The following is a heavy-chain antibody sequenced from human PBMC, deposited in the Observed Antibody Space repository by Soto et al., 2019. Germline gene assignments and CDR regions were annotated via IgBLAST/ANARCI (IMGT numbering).Heavy chain of an antibody. CDR1: GGSISSSDYS. V-gene: IGHV4-39*02. D-gene: IGHD3-9*01. J-gene: IGHJ4*02. CDR3: ARGMAEEQIFYYFDY. Sequence: SETLSLTCTVSGGSISSSDYSWGWVRQPPGKGLEWVGTIYYSGNTNYNPSLKSRVTISVDASKNHFSLKLRSVTAADTAVYYCARGMAEEQIFYYFDYWGQGALVTVSS. CDR2: IYYSGNT.